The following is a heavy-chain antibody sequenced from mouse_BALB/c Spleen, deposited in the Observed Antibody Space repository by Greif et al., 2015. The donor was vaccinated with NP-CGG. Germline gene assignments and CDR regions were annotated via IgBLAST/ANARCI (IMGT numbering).Heavy chain of an antibody. Sequence: VKLQESGPGLVAPSQSLSITCTVSGFSLTSYGVHWVRQPPGKGLEWLGVIWAGGSTNYNSALMSRLSISKDNSKSQVFLKMNSLQTDDTAMYYCASDYDYDVRAMYYWGQGTSVTVSS. CDR2: IWAGGST. CDR1: GFSLTSYG. D-gene: IGHD2-4*01. J-gene: IGHJ4*01. V-gene: IGHV2-9*02. CDR3: ASDYDYDVRAMYY.